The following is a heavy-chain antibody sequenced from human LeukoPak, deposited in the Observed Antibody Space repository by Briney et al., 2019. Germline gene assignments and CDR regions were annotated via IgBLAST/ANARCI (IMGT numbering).Heavy chain of an antibody. CDR2: ISGSSGII. CDR1: GFTFNTYT. V-gene: IGHV3-48*04. Sequence: QPGGSLRLSCAASGFTFNTYTMNWVRQAPGKGLEWVSYISGSSGIIDYADSVRGRFTISRDNAKNSLYLQMNSLRAEDTAVYYCAREIGSGSYYNGLFDYWGQGTLVTVSS. J-gene: IGHJ4*02. D-gene: IGHD3-10*01. CDR3: AREIGSGSYYNGLFDY.